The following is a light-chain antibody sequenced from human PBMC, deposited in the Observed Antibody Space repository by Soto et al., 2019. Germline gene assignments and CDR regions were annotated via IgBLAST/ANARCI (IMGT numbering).Light chain of an antibody. Sequence: EIVLTQSPGTLSLSPGERATLSCRASQSVSSSYLAWYQQKPCQAPRLLIYGAPNRATGIPDRFSGSVFGTDFTLTISRLEPEYFAVYYCQQYGRSPRTFGQGTRLEIK. V-gene: IGKV3-20*01. CDR1: QSVSSSY. CDR2: GAP. CDR3: QQYGRSPRT. J-gene: IGKJ5*01.